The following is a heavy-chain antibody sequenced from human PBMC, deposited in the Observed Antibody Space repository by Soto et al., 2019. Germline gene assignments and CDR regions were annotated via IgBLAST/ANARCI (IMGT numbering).Heavy chain of an antibody. CDR2: ISGYNGDT. J-gene: IGHJ6*02. Sequence: ASVKVSCKASGYTFTRYGISWVRPAPGQGLERMGWISGYNGDTNYAQKFQGRVSMTIDTSTTTAYMELRSLTSDDTAVYYCAKNGQPPYYYYGLDVWGQGTKVTAP. V-gene: IGHV1-18*01. D-gene: IGHD2-8*01. CDR3: AKNGQPPYYYYGLDV. CDR1: GYTFTRYG.